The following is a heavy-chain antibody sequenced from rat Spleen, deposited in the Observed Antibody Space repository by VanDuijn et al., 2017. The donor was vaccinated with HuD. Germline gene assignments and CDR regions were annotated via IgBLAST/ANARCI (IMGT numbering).Heavy chain of an antibody. CDR1: GFTFNNYD. Sequence: EVQLVESGGGLVQPGRSLKLSCEVSGFTFNNYDMAWIRQAPGKGLEWVATISYDGSTTYYRDSVKGRFTISRDNAKSTLSLQMDSLRSEDTATYYCARRHYGYTDYFDYWGQGVMVTVSS. CDR2: ISYDGSTT. CDR3: ARRHYGYTDYFDY. V-gene: IGHV5-29*01. J-gene: IGHJ2*01. D-gene: IGHD1-9*01.